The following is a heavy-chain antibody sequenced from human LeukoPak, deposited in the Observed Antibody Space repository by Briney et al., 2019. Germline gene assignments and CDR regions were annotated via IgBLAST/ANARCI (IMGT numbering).Heavy chain of an antibody. J-gene: IGHJ4*02. V-gene: IGHV3-74*01. CDR1: GFTFSSNW. D-gene: IGHD6-6*01. Sequence: GGSLRLSCAASGFTFSSNWMHLVRQAPGEGVVWVSRIDSDGSTTNLADSVKGRFTISRDNSKNTLYLQMNSLRAEDTAVYHCVAIVSARPRWGQGTLVTVSS. CDR2: IDSDGSTT. CDR3: VAIVSARPR.